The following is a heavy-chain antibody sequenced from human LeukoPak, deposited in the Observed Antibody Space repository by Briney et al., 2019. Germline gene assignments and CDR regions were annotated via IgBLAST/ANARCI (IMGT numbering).Heavy chain of an antibody. D-gene: IGHD2-2*01. CDR1: GYTFTSYG. CDR3: ARSNVVVPAAMKAFDI. J-gene: IGHJ3*02. CDR2: ISAYNGNT. V-gene: IGHV1-18*01. Sequence: GASVKVSCKASGYTFTSYGISWARQAPGQGLEWMGWISAYNGNTNYAQKLQGRVTMTTDTSTSTAYMELRSLRSDDTAVYYCARSNVVVPAAMKAFDIWGQGTMVTVSS.